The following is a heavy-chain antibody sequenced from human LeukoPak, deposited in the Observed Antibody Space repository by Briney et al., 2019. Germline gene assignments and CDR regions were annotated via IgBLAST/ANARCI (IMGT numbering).Heavy chain of an antibody. Sequence: SETLSLTCTVSGGSINNIHWWSWVRQPPGKGLEWIGSIYHSGSTYYNPSLKSRVTISVDTSKNQFSPKLSSVTAADTAVYYCARVTGIAVAGTYYWGQGTLVTVSS. V-gene: IGHV4-4*02. D-gene: IGHD6-19*01. CDR2: IYHSGST. J-gene: IGHJ4*02. CDR3: ARVTGIAVAGTYY. CDR1: GGSINNIHW.